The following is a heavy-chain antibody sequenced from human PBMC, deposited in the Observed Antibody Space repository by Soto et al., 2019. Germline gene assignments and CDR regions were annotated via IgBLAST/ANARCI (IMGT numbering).Heavy chain of an antibody. Sequence: GGSLRLSCAVSGFTFDDNAMHWVRQAPEKGLEWVSGINWKSDIGYADSVKGRFTISRDNAENSLYLQMNRLTSDDTAVYYCARVEGSASSAGDWGQGTLVTVSS. CDR3: ARVEGSASSAGD. CDR1: GFTFDDNA. CDR2: INWKSDI. J-gene: IGHJ4*02. V-gene: IGHV3-9*01. D-gene: IGHD6-6*01.